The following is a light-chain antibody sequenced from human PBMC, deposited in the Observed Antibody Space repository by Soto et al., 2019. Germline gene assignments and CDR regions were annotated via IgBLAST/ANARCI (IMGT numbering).Light chain of an antibody. V-gene: IGKV3-15*01. J-gene: IGKJ3*01. Sequence: EIVMTQSPATLSVSPGERATLSCRASQSVRSNLAWYQQKPGQPPRLLIYGASTRAPGIPARFSGSGSGTEFTLTISSLQSEDFAVYYGQQYNNWPVFTFGPGTKVDIK. CDR3: QQYNNWPVFT. CDR1: QSVRSN. CDR2: GAS.